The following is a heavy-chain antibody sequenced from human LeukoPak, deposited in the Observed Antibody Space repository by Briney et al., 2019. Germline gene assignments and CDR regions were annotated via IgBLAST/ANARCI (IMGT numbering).Heavy chain of an antibody. CDR3: ARDRGRYYMDV. D-gene: IGHD6-25*01. CDR1: GFTFSYYS. J-gene: IGHJ6*03. Sequence: GGSLRLSCAASGFTFSYYSMNWVRRAPGKGLEWVSSISSSSSYIYYADSVKGRFTISRDNAKKSVYLQMNSLRAEDTAVYYCARDRGRYYMDVWGKGTTVTISS. CDR2: ISSSSSYI. V-gene: IGHV3-21*01.